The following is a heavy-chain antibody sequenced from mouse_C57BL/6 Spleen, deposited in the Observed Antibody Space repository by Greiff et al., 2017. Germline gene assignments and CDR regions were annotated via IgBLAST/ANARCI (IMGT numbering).Heavy chain of an antibody. CDR1: GYAFSSSW. CDR3: ARGEDYDEYYYAMDY. Sequence: QVQLQQSGPELVKPGASVKISCKASGYAFSSSWMNWVKQRPGKGLEWIGRIYPGDGDTNYNGKFKGKATLTADKSSSTAYMQLSSLTSEDSAVYFCARGEDYDEYYYAMDYWGQGTSVTVSS. V-gene: IGHV1-82*01. D-gene: IGHD2-4*01. J-gene: IGHJ4*01. CDR2: IYPGDGDT.